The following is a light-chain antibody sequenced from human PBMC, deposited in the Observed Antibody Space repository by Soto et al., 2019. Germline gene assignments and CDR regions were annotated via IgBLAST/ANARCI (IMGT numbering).Light chain of an antibody. CDR1: QSVSSN. V-gene: IGKV3-15*01. J-gene: IGKJ1*01. Sequence: EIVMTQSPATLSVSPGERATLSCRASQSVSSNLAWYQQKPGQAPRLLIYGESTRATGSPARCSGSASGTEFTLTISSLQSEDFAVYYCQQYNNWPRTFGQGTKVELK. CDR2: GES. CDR3: QQYNNWPRT.